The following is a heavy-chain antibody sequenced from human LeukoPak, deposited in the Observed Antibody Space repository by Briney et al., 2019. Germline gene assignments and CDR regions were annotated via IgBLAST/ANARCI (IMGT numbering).Heavy chain of an antibody. J-gene: IGHJ4*02. CDR2: ISGYNGNT. V-gene: IGHV1-18*01. D-gene: IGHD3-22*01. CDR3: ASDWGYYDSSGYNY. CDR1: GYTFTNYG. Sequence: ASVKVSCKASGYTFTNYGISWVRQAPGQGLEWVGWISGYNGNTNYAQKVQGRVTMTTDTSTSTAYVELRSLRSDDTAVYYCASDWGYYDSSGYNYWGQGTLVTVSS.